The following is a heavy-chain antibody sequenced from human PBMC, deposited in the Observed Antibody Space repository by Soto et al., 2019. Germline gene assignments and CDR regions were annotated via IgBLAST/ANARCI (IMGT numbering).Heavy chain of an antibody. CDR2: IWYDGSNK. J-gene: IGHJ6*02. CDR3: ARINDSSYGMDV. CDR1: GFTFSSYG. Sequence: HPGGSLRLSCAASGFTFSSYGMHWVRQAPGKGLEWVAVIWYDGSNKYYADSVKGRFTISRDNSKNTLYLQMNSLRAEDTAVYYCARINDSSYGMDVWGQGTTVTVSS. D-gene: IGHD3-22*01. V-gene: IGHV3-33*01.